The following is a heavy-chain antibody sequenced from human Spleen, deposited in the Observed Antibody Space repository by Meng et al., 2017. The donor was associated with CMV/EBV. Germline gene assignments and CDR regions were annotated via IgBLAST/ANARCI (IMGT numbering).Heavy chain of an antibody. CDR1: GGSVSSDSYH. CDR2: TVYGGST. Sequence: SETLSLTCIVSGGSVSSDSYHWNWIRQSPGKGLEWIGQTVYGGSTNYNPSLKSRLTISIDTSKNQFSLNLNSATAADTAVYYCARAAVRIAAAGSYYYYGMDVWGQGTTVTVSS. D-gene: IGHD6-13*01. CDR3: ARAAVRIAAAGSYYYYGMDV. V-gene: IGHV4-61*01. J-gene: IGHJ6*02.